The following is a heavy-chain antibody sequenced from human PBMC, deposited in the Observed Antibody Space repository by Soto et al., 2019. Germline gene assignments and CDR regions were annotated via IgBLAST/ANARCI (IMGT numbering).Heavy chain of an antibody. CDR1: GGSISSGDYY. J-gene: IGHJ4*02. D-gene: IGHD3-3*01. V-gene: IGHV4-30-4*01. Sequence: TLSLTCTVSGGSISSGDYYWSWIRQPPGKGLEWIGYIYYSGSTYYNPSLKSRVTISVDTSKNQFSLKLSSVTAADTAVYYCARSDAGTTIFGVVIPYYFDYWGQGTLVTVSS. CDR2: IYYSGST. CDR3: ARSDAGTTIFGVVIPYYFDY.